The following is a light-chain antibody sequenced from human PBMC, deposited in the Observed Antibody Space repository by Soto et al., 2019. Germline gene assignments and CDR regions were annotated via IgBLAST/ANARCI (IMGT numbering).Light chain of an antibody. J-gene: IGKJ1*01. CDR1: QSISSW. V-gene: IGKV1-5*01. CDR3: QQYNSYTWT. CDR2: DAS. Sequence: DIQMTQCPSTLSASVGDRVTITCGASQSISSWLAWYQKKQGKAPKVVIYDASSLESGVPSRLSGSGYGTEFTITISSMQTDDFETYYCQQYNSYTWTFGHGTKVDIK.